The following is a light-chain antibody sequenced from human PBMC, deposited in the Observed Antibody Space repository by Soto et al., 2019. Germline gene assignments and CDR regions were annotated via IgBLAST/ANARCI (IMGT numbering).Light chain of an antibody. J-gene: IGLJ1*01. Sequence: SVLTQPRSVSGSPGQSVTIACTGTSIDVGGYNYVSWYQQHPGKAPKLMIYDVSKRPSGVPDRFSGSKSGNTASLTISGLQAEDEADYYCCSYAGSYTYVFXTGTKATVL. V-gene: IGLV2-11*01. CDR1: SIDVGGYNY. CDR2: DVS. CDR3: CSYAGSYTYV.